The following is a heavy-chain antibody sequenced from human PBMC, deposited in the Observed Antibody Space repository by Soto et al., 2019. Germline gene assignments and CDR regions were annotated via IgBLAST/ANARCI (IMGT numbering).Heavy chain of an antibody. V-gene: IGHV3-15*07. CDR2: IKSKTNGGTT. J-gene: IGHJ5*02. D-gene: IGHD3-22*01. CDR1: GFTFSKAW. Sequence: EVQLVESGGGLVKPGGSLRVSCAASGFTFSKAWINWVRQAPGKGLEWVGRIKSKTNGGTTDFAAHVRDRFAISRVDSRNLVYLKRISLRTKTPAVYSCTTNSTGTMITSLLASWGQGTLSPSPQ. CDR3: TTNSTGTMITSLLAS.